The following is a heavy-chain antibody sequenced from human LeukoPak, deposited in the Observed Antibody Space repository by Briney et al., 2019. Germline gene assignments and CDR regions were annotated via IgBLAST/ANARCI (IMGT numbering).Heavy chain of an antibody. J-gene: IGHJ6*03. Sequence: GGSLRLSCAASGFTVSSNYMSWVRQAPGKGLEWVSVIYSGGSTYYADSVKGRFTISRDNSMNTLYLQMNSLRAEDTAVYYCARVSDYYYYMDAWGKGTTVTISS. CDR2: IYSGGST. CDR3: ARVSDYYYYMDA. CDR1: GFTVSSNY. V-gene: IGHV3-53*01.